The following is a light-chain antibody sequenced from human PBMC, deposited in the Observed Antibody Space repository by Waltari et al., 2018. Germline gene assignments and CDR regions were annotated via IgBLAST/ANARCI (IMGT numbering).Light chain of an antibody. CDR3: ALYMGSGIWV. Sequence: QTVVTQAPSLSVSPGGTVTLTCALSSGSLSTTSYATWYQQTPAQAPRTLVYNTTARSSGVPDRFSGSILGNTAALTITGAQADDESDYYCALYMGSGIWVFGGGTRLTVL. J-gene: IGLJ3*02. CDR1: SGSLSTTSY. CDR2: NTT. V-gene: IGLV8-61*01.